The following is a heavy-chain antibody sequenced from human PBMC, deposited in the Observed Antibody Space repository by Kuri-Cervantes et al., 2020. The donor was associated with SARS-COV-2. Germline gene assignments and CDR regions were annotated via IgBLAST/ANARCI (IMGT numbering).Heavy chain of an antibody. V-gene: IGHV1-8*01. J-gene: IGHJ4*02. Sequence: ASVKVSCKASGYSFSSYDINWVRQAAGQGLEWMGWLNPDTGNTGNAKEFQGRVTMTTDTSINTAYMEVSSLRSEDTAVYYCATGGWNNNFDYWGQGTLVTVSS. D-gene: IGHD1/OR15-1a*01. CDR1: GYSFSSYD. CDR2: LNPDTGNT. CDR3: ATGGWNNNFDY.